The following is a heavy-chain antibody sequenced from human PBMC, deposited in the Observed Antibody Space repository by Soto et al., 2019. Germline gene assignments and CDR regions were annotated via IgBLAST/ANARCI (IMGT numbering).Heavy chain of an antibody. Sequence: TSETLSLTCAVSGGSISSFNWWSWIRQTTGKGLALIGEIYHSGTTNYNPSLKIRATISVDKSKNHFSLKLTSVTAADTAVYYCARDRVAATRTWYYGLDAWGQGITVTVTS. J-gene: IGHJ6*02. CDR2: IYHSGTT. D-gene: IGHD6-25*01. V-gene: IGHV4-4*02. CDR3: ARDRVAATRTWYYGLDA. CDR1: GGSISSFNW.